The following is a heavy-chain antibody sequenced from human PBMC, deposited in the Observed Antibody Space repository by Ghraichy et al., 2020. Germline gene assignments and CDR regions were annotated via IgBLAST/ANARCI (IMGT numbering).Heavy chain of an antibody. Sequence: GGSLRLSCAASGFTFSSYWMSWARQAPGKGLEWVANIKEDGSKEYYADSVKGRFTISRDNGKNSLYLQMSSLRADDSAMYYCARDTPGDWGQGTLVTVSS. CDR2: IKEDGSKE. V-gene: IGHV3-7*04. CDR3: ARDTPGD. CDR1: GFTFSSYW. D-gene: IGHD2-15*01. J-gene: IGHJ4*02.